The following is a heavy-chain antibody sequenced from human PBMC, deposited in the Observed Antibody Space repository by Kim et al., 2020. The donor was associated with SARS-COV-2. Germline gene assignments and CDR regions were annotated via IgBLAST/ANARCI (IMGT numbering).Heavy chain of an antibody. D-gene: IGHD2-8*02. V-gene: IGHV3-23*01. J-gene: IGHJ5*02. Sequence: SVKDRFTISRDNTKNTLYLQMNSLRADDTAVYYCAKDRWRSNTIGSWFDPWGQGTLVTVSS. CDR3: AKDRWRSNTIGSWFDP.